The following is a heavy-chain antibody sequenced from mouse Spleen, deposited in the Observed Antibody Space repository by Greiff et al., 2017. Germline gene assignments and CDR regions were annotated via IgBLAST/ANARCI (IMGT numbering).Heavy chain of an antibody. D-gene: IGHD2-3*01. CDR1: GFTFSSYA. CDR3: ARPPDGSYFDY. CDR2: ISSGGGNT. Sequence: EVQGVESGGGLVKLGGSLKLSCAASGFTFSSYAMSWVRQTPEKRLEWVATISSGGGNTYYPDSVKGRFTISRDNAKNTLYLQMSSLKSEDTAMYYCARPPDGSYFDYWGQGTTLTVSS. V-gene: IGHV5-9-3*01. J-gene: IGHJ2*01.